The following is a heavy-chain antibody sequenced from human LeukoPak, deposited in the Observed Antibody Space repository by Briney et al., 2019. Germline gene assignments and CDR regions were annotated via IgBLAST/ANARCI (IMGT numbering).Heavy chain of an antibody. CDR2: IYYSGST. Sequence: SQTLSLTCTVSGDSISSGGYYWSWIRQHPGKGLEWIGYIYYSGSTYYNPSLKSRVTISVDTSKNQFSLKLSSVTAADTAVYYCAGSRGYSSSSYFDYWGQGTLVTVSS. J-gene: IGHJ4*02. D-gene: IGHD6-6*01. V-gene: IGHV4-31*03. CDR3: AGSRGYSSSSYFDY. CDR1: GDSISSGGYY.